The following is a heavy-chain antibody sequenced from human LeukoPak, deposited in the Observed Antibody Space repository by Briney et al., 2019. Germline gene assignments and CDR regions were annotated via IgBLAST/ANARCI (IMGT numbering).Heavy chain of an antibody. Sequence: PGGSLRLSCAASGFTFSSYSMNWVRQAPGKGLEWVSSISSSSSYIYYADSVKGRFTISRDNAKNSLYLQMNSLRAEDTAVYYCARWSLQLLYGYYYYYMDVWGKGTTVTVSS. CDR3: ARWSLQLLYGYYYYYMDV. D-gene: IGHD2-2*02. J-gene: IGHJ6*03. CDR2: ISSSSSYI. CDR1: GFTFSSYS. V-gene: IGHV3-21*01.